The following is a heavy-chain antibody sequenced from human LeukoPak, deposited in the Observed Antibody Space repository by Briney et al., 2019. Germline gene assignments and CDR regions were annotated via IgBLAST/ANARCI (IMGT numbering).Heavy chain of an antibody. J-gene: IGHJ5*02. V-gene: IGHV4-4*02. CDR3: ARGIGSSWYALFFDP. D-gene: IGHD6-13*01. Sequence: PSETLSLTCAVSGGSISSSYWWSWIRQPPGKGLEWIGEINHSGSTNYNPSLKSRVTISVDTSKNQFSLKLSSVTAADTAVYYCARGIGSSWYALFFDPWGQGTLVTVSS. CDR2: INHSGST. CDR1: GGSISSSYW.